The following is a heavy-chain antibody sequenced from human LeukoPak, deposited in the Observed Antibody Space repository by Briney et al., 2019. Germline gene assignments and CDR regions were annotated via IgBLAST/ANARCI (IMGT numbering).Heavy chain of an antibody. D-gene: IGHD2-2*01. J-gene: IGHJ4*02. CDR3: ARDPGGHCSSTSCYPHY. Sequence: ASAKVSCKASGYTFTSYGISWVRQAPGQGLEWMGWISAYNGNTNYAQKLQGRVTMTTDTSTSTAYMELRSLRSDDTAVYYCARDPGGHCSSTSCYPHYWGQGTLVTVSS. V-gene: IGHV1-18*04. CDR2: ISAYNGNT. CDR1: GYTFTSYG.